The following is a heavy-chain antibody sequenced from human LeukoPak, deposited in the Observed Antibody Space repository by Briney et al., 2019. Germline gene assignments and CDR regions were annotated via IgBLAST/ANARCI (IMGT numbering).Heavy chain of an antibody. J-gene: IGHJ4*03. CDR3: AKRPSDYGDYVSYFDY. Sequence: GGSLRLSCAASGFSFISYGMHWVRQAPGKGLEWVGVISDDGRSKDYADSVKGRFTISRDNSKDTLYLQMNSLRDEDTAVYYCAKRPSDYGDYVSYFDYWGQGPRSPSPQ. D-gene: IGHD4-17*01. CDR2: ISDDGRSK. V-gene: IGHV3-30*18. CDR1: GFSFISYG.